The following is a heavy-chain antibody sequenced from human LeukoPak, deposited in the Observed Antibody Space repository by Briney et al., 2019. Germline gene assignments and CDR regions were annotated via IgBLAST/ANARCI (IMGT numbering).Heavy chain of an antibody. Sequence: GGSLRLSCAASGFTFDNAWMSWVRQAPGKGLEWVGRIKSKTDGGTTDYAAPVKGRFTISRDDSKNTLYLQMNSLKTEDTAVYYCITFSMVVVVISDWGQGTLVTVSS. CDR1: GFTFDNAW. CDR2: IKSKTDGGTT. V-gene: IGHV3-15*01. CDR3: ITFSMVVVVISD. D-gene: IGHD3-22*01. J-gene: IGHJ4*02.